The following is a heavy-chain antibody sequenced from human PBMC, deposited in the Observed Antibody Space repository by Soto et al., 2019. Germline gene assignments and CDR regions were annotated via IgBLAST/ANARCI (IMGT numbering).Heavy chain of an antibody. J-gene: IGHJ4*02. CDR1: GGSTSTTSYF. V-gene: IGHV4-39*01. CDR3: ARRSRVPAAVFDS. Sequence: SETLSLTCTVSGGSTSTTSYFWGWIRQPLGKGLEWVGSIYYSGITYYNPSLKSRVTLSIDTSKNQFSLNLSSVTAADTAVYYCARRSRVPAAVFDSWGQGTLVTVSS. CDR2: IYYSGIT. D-gene: IGHD2-2*01.